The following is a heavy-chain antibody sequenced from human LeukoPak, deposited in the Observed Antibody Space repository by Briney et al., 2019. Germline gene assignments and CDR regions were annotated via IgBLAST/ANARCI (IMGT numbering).Heavy chain of an antibody. D-gene: IGHD3-22*01. Sequence: GGSLRLSCAASGFTFDDYAMHWVRQAPGKGLEWVSGISWNSGSIAYADSVKGRFTISRDNAKNSLYLQMNSLRAEDTALYYCAKGSYCDGPAWGQGTLVTVSS. CDR1: GFTFDDYA. CDR2: ISWNSGSI. CDR3: AKGSYCDGPA. J-gene: IGHJ5*02. V-gene: IGHV3-9*01.